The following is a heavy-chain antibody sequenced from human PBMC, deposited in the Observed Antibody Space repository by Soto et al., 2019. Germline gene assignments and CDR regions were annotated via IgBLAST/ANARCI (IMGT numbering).Heavy chain of an antibody. V-gene: IGHV3-23*01. J-gene: IGHJ4*02. CDR3: AKTLKYYYGSGNLVGPKTTLYYFDY. CDR1: GFTFSSYA. D-gene: IGHD3-10*01. Sequence: EVQLLESGGGLVQPGGSLRLSCAASGFTFSSYAMSWVRQAPGKGLEWGSAISGSGGRTYYADSAKGRFTISRDNSKNTLYQQRNSLRAEDTAVYYCAKTLKYYYGSGNLVGPKTTLYYFDYWGQGTLVTVSS. CDR2: ISGSGGRT.